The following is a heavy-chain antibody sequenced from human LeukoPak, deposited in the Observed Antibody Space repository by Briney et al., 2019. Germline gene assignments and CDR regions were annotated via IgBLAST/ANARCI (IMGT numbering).Heavy chain of an antibody. V-gene: IGHV1-2*02. CDR3: ARDRPSPYYDSSGYYSLDY. CDR1: GYTFTGYY. J-gene: IGHJ4*02. D-gene: IGHD3-22*01. Sequence: ASVKVSCKASGYTFTGYYMHWVRQAPGQGLEWMGWINPNSGGTNYAQKFQSRVTMTRDTSISTAYMELSRLRSDDTAVYYCARDRPSPYYDSSGYYSLDYWGQGTLVTVSS. CDR2: INPNSGGT.